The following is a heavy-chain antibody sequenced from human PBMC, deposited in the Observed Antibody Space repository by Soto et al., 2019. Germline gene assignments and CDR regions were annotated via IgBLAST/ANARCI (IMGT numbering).Heavy chain of an antibody. V-gene: IGHV4-31*03. CDR1: GASISAGVYY. CDR2: ISHSGRI. J-gene: IGHJ3*02. CDR3: ARALEGSDAFDI. Sequence: SDTLSLTSNVSGASISAGVYYWSWIRQHPGKGLEWITYISHSGRIFYNPSLKSRVTISMDTSKNHFSLKLRSVTAADTAVYYCARALEGSDAFDIWGQGTMVTVSS. D-gene: IGHD2-15*01.